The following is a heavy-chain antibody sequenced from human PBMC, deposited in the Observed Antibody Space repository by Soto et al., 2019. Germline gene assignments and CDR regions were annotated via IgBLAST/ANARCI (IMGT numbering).Heavy chain of an antibody. CDR2: IKTSAGGGAT. CDR1: GFSFNEAW. V-gene: IGHV3-15*07. Sequence: EVQLVESAGGLVKPGGSLRLSCVASGFSFNEAWMNWVRQAPGEGLEWVGRIKTSAGGGATDYAAPVQGRFTISRDDSKNALYRHMNSLRTEATAIYYWTTGSVEGSWGQGTTVTVP. J-gene: IGHJ6*02. CDR3: TTGSVEGS. D-gene: IGHD2-15*01.